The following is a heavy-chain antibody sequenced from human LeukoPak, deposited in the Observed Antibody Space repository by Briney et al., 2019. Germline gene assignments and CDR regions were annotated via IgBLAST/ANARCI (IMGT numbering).Heavy chain of an antibody. CDR1: GFTFTSYS. CDR3: AKGRGYSGYDFFDY. V-gene: IGHV3-23*01. CDR2: IGGSGGKT. J-gene: IGHJ4*02. Sequence: PGGSLRLSCAASGFTFTSYSLSWVRQAPGKGLEWVSGIGGSGGKTYYADFVKGRFTISRDNSKNTLYLQMNSLRAEDTALYYCAKGRGYSGYDFFDYWGQGTLVTVSS. D-gene: IGHD5-12*01.